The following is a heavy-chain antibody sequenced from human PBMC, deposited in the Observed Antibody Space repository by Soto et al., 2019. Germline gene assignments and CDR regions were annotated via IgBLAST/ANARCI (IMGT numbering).Heavy chain of an antibody. D-gene: IGHD2-2*01. Sequence: PGGSLRLSCAASGFIFSSYPMKWVHQAPGKGLEWVSLIGESGTPTYYADSVKGRFTISRDNSGNTLFLEMYSLRAEDTAVYYCARYIPGVRYYGMDVWGQGTTVTVSS. CDR1: GFIFSSYP. CDR2: IGESGTPT. V-gene: IGHV3-23*01. CDR3: ARYIPGVRYYGMDV. J-gene: IGHJ6*02.